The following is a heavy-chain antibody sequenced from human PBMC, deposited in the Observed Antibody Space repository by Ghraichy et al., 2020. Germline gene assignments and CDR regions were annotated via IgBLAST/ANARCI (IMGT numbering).Heavy chain of an antibody. CDR3: ATSQCSSTSCYTYYYYGMDV. J-gene: IGHJ6*02. CDR2: IYYSGST. V-gene: IGHV4-31*03. CDR1: GGSISSGGYY. D-gene: IGHD2-2*02. Sequence: LRLSCTVSGGSISSGGYYWSWIRQHPGKGLEWIGYIYYSGSTYYNPSLKSRVTISVDTSKNQFSLKLSSVTAADTAVYYCATSQCSSTSCYTYYYYGMDVWGQGTTVTVSS.